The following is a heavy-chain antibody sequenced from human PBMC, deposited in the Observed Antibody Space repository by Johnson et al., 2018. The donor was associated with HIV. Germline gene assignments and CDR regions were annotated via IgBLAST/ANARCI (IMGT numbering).Heavy chain of an antibody. V-gene: IGHV3-66*02. J-gene: IGHJ3*02. Sequence: VQLVESGGGVVQPGGSLRLTCAASGFTFSDYYMSWIRQAPGKGLEWVSVIYSGGRTYYADSVKGRFTISRDNSKNTLYLQMTSLRAEDTAVYYCASLYSGYDNDAFDIWGQGTMVTVSS. CDR1: GFTFSDYY. CDR2: IYSGGRT. CDR3: ASLYSGYDNDAFDI. D-gene: IGHD5-12*01.